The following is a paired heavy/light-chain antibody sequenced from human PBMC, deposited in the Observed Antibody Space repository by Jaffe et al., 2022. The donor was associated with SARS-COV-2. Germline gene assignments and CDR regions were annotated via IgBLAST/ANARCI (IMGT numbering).Light chain of an antibody. J-gene: IGKJ3*01. CDR3: QKYYSAPST. Sequence: DIQMTQSPSSLSASVGDRVTITCRASQGISNYLAWYQQKPGKVPKLLIFATSTLQSGVPSRFSGSGSGTDFTLTISSLQPEDVATYYCQKYYSAPSTFGPGTKVDIK. CDR2: ATS. CDR1: QGISNY. V-gene: IGKV1-27*01.
Heavy chain of an antibody. CDR3: AKGRHDYSYSNTDY. Sequence: EVQLLESGGDMVQPGGSLRLSCAASGFSFSSYAMSWVRQAPGKGLEWVSGISSGGSTDYADSVKGRFTVSRDNSKDTLYLQMNSLRVDDTGVYYCAKGRHDYSYSNTDYWGQGTPVTVSS. D-gene: IGHD1-26*01. V-gene: IGHV3-23*01. CDR1: GFSFSSYA. J-gene: IGHJ4*02. CDR2: ISSGGST.